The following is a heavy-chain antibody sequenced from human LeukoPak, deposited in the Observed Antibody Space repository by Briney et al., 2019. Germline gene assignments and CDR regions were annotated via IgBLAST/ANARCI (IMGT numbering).Heavy chain of an antibody. V-gene: IGHV3-74*01. CDR1: GFTFSNYW. D-gene: IGHD3-9*01. J-gene: IGHJ4*02. CDR3: TRELDWLPTLDY. CDR2: INSDGSST. Sequence: GGSLRLSCVASGFTFSNYWMHWVRQAPGKGLVWVSRINSDGSSTRYADSVKGRFTISRDNAKNTLYLQMNSLRAEDTAVYYCTRELDWLPTLDYWGQGTLVTVSS.